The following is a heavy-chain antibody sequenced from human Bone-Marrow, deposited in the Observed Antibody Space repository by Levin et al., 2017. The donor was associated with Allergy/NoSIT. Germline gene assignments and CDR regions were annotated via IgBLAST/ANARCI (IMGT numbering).Heavy chain of an antibody. D-gene: IGHD1-20*01. V-gene: IGHV3-21*06. CDR2: ISSTQTYT. CDR3: AREGVNWRSDSYLDV. J-gene: IGHJ6*03. Sequence: GGSLRLSCAASGFTFNYYAMNWVRQAPGKGLEWVSSISSTQTYTYYADSVRGRFTISRDNTKNSLYLDMSRLRAEDTAVHYCAREGVNWRSDSYLDVWGEGTTVTVSS. CDR1: GFTFNYYA.